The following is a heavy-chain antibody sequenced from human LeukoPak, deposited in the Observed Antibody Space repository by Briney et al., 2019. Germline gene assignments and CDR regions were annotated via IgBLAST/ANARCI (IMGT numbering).Heavy chain of an antibody. D-gene: IGHD2-15*01. Sequence: LGGSLRLSCAASGFTFSSYSMNWVRQAPGKGLEYVSAISTDGGGTYYANSVKGRFTTSRDNSKNMLYLQMGSLRPEDMAVYYCARYGAGSCYDYWGQGALVTVSS. CDR1: GFTFSSYS. J-gene: IGHJ4*02. CDR3: ARYGAGSCYDY. V-gene: IGHV3-64*01. CDR2: ISTDGGGT.